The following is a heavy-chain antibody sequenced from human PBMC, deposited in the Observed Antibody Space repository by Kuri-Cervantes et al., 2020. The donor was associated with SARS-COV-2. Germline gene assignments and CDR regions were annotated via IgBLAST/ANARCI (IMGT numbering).Heavy chain of an antibody. Sequence: GSLRLSCAVYGGSFSGYYWSWIRQPPGKGLEWIGEINHSGSTNYNPSLKSRVTISVDTSKNQFSLKLSSATAADTAVYYCASQVDTAMAFDYWGQGTLVTVSS. J-gene: IGHJ4*02. CDR3: ASQVDTAMAFDY. D-gene: IGHD5-18*01. CDR1: GGSFSGYY. V-gene: IGHV4-34*01. CDR2: INHSGST.